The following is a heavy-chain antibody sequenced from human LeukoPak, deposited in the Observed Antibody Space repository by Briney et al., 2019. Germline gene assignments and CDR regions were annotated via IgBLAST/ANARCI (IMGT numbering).Heavy chain of an antibody. CDR1: GYSFTSYW. D-gene: IGHD5-12*01. V-gene: IGHV5-51*01. Sequence: GESLKISCKGSGYSFTSYWIGWVRQMPGKGLEWMGIIYPGDSDTRYSPSFQGQVTISADKSISTAYLQWSSLKASDTAMYYCARHFTHDIVATYDAFDIWGQGTMVTVSS. CDR2: IYPGDSDT. CDR3: ARHFTHDIVATYDAFDI. J-gene: IGHJ3*02.